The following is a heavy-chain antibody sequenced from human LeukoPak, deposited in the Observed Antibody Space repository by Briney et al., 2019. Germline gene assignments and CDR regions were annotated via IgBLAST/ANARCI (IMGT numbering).Heavy chain of an antibody. V-gene: IGHV4-31*03. D-gene: IGHD2-15*01. CDR1: GGSISSGGYY. J-gene: IGHJ4*02. CDR3: ARVPAYCGGGSCYGRWVDY. Sequence: SQTLSLTCTVSGGSISSGGYYWSWIRQHPGKGLEWIVYIYYSGSTYYNPSLKSRVTISVDTSKNQFSLKLSSVTAADTAVYYCARVPAYCGGGSCYGRWVDYWGQGALVTVSS. CDR2: IYYSGST.